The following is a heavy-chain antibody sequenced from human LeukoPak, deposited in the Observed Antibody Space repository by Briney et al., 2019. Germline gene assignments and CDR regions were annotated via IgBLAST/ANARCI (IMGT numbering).Heavy chain of an antibody. J-gene: IGHJ5*02. V-gene: IGHV1-69*13. Sequence: ASVKVSCKASGGTFSSYAISWVRQAPGQGLEWMGGIIPIFGTANYAQKFQGRVTITADESTSTAYMELSSLRSEDTAVYYCARGSNYGSGSYPRWFDPWGQGTLVTVSS. CDR3: ARGSNYGSGSYPRWFDP. D-gene: IGHD3-10*01. CDR2: IIPIFGTA. CDR1: GGTFSSYA.